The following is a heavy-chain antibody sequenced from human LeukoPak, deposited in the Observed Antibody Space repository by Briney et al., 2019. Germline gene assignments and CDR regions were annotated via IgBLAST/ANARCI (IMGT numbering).Heavy chain of an antibody. V-gene: IGHV1-8*03. CDR3: ARGGEYSGSYYDWFDP. CDR2: MNPNSGNT. CDR1: GYTFTSYD. Sequence: GASVKVSCKASGYTFTSYDISWVRQATGQGLEWMGWMNPNSGNTGYAQKFQGRVTITRNTSISTAYMELSSLRSEDTAVYYCARGGEYSGSYYDWFDPWGQGTLVTVSS. J-gene: IGHJ5*02. D-gene: IGHD1-26*01.